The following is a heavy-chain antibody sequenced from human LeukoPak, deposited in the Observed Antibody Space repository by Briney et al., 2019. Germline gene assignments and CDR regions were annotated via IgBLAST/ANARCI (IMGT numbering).Heavy chain of an antibody. CDR3: TSWGDTTAEYFQR. V-gene: IGHV3-7*01. CDR2: INPDGRDT. D-gene: IGHD2-21*02. CDR1: GFTFSSYS. J-gene: IGHJ1*01. Sequence: GGSLRLSCAASGFTFSSYSMNWVRQAPGKGLEWVAHINPDGRDTYYVDSVKGRFTISRDNAQNSMYLQMNSLRVEDTAVYYCTSWGDTTAEYFQRWGQGTLVTVSS.